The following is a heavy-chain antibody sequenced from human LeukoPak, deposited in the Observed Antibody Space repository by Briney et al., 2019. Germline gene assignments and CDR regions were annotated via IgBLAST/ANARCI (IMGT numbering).Heavy chain of an antibody. CDR2: INHNSGGT. Sequence: ASVKVSCKASGYTFTGYYMHWVRQAPGQGLEWMGWINHNSGGTNYAQKFQGRVTMTRDTSISTAYMELSRLRSDDTAVYYCAREWVVVVANRMTTVTTDAFDIWGQGTMVTVSS. V-gene: IGHV1-2*02. CDR1: GYTFTGYY. J-gene: IGHJ3*02. CDR3: AREWVVVVANRMTTVTTDAFDI. D-gene: IGHD2-15*01.